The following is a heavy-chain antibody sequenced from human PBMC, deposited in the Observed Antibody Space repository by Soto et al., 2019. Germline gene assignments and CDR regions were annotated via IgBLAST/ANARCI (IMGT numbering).Heavy chain of an antibody. J-gene: IGHJ5*02. Sequence: SETLSLTCTVSGGSISGYYWSWIRQPPGKGLEWIGEINHSGSTNYNPSLKSRVTISVDTSKNQFSLKLSSVTAADTAVYYCATSSAMYYYDSSGGNWFDPWGQGTLVTVSS. D-gene: IGHD3-22*01. CDR2: INHSGST. CDR1: GGSISGYY. CDR3: ATSSAMYYYDSSGGNWFDP. V-gene: IGHV4-34*01.